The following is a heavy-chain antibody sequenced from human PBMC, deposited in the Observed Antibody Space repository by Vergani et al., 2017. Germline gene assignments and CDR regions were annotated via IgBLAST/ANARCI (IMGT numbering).Heavy chain of an antibody. D-gene: IGHD4-11*01. J-gene: IGHJ6*03. CDR2: IDHTGRP. CDR1: GGSFTSYH. CDR3: ARVNTETNGHLYYYSYRDV. V-gene: IGHV4-34*01. Sequence: QVQLQQWGGGLLKPSETLSLTCVVNGGSFTSYHWTWIRQSPGEGLEWVGDIDHTGRPDYNPSPKSRLTMSVDKSRNQFSLTLNSVTATDTAIYFCARVNTETNGHLYYYSYRDVWGEGTAVAVS.